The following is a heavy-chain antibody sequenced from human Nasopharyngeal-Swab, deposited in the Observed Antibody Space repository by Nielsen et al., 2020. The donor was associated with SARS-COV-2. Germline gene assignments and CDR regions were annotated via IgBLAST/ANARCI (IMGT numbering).Heavy chain of an antibody. CDR3: ARVGWWFHYYFDY. CDR2: IKQDGSEK. CDR1: GFTFGTYW. D-gene: IGHD2-15*01. Sequence: GGSLRLSCAASGFTFGTYWMTWVRQAPGKGLEWVANIKQDGSEKYYVDSVKGRFTISRDNAKNSLYLQMNSLRAEDTAVHYCARVGWWFHYYFDYWGQGTLATVSS. V-gene: IGHV3-7*01. J-gene: IGHJ4*02.